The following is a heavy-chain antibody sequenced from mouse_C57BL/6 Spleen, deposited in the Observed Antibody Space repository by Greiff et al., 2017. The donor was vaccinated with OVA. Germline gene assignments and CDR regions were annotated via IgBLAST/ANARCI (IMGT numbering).Heavy chain of an antibody. V-gene: IGHV1-7*01. D-gene: IGHD2-5*01. J-gene: IGHJ3*01. CDR2: INPSSGYT. CDR1: GYTFTSYW. Sequence: QVQLQQSGAELAKPGASVKLSCKASGYTFTSYWMHWVKQRPGQGLEWIGYINPSSGYTKYNQKFKDKATLTADKYSSTAYMQLSSLTYEDSAVYYCARDSNPFAYWGQGTLVTVSA. CDR3: ARDSNPFAY.